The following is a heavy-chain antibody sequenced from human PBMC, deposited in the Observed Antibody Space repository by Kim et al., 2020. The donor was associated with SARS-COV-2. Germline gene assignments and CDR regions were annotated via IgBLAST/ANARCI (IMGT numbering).Heavy chain of an antibody. CDR3: ARDLGRQTHAFDI. Sequence: ASVKVSCKASGYTFTSYYMHWVRQAPGEGLEWMGIINPSGGSTSYAQKFQGRVTMTRDTSTSTVYMELSSLRSEDTAVYYCARDLGRQTHAFDIWGQGTMVTVSS. J-gene: IGHJ3*02. V-gene: IGHV1-46*01. CDR1: GYTFTSYY. CDR2: INPSGGST. D-gene: IGHD1-26*01.